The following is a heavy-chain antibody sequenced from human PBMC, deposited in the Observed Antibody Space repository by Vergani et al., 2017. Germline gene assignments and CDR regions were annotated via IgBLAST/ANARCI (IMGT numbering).Heavy chain of an antibody. D-gene: IGHD6-13*01. CDR2: IYYSGST. Sequence: QVQLQESGPERLRPSEPLPPTGIFLVGSFGSNYGGGFRQPPGKGLEWIGDIYYSGSTNYNPSLKSRVTISVDTSKNQFSLKLSSLTAADTAVYYCARGGSSSWYCDYWGQGTLVTVSS. J-gene: IGHJ4*02. CDR1: VGSFGSNY. V-gene: IGHV4-59*01. CDR3: ARGGSSSWYCDY.